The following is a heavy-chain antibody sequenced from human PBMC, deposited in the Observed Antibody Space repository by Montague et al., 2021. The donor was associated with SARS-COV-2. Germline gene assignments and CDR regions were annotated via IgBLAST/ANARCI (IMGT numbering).Heavy chain of an antibody. Sequence: SLRLSCAASGFTFTNYWMSWVRQAPGKGLECVANINQDGSQNYYVDSVKGRFTISRDNAKKSLYLQMNSLRAEDTALYYCAKPRWESGGYYNEADYWGQGILVTVSP. V-gene: IGHV3-7*01. J-gene: IGHJ4*02. CDR1: GFTFTNYW. CDR2: INQDGSQN. CDR3: AKPRWESGGYYNEADY. D-gene: IGHD3-10*01.